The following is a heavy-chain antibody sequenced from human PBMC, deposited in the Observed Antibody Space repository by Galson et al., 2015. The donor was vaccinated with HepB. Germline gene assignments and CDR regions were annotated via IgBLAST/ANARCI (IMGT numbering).Heavy chain of an antibody. J-gene: IGHJ5*02. Sequence: CAISGDSVSSNGAAWNWIRQSPSRGLEWLGRTYYRTRWNNDYSESVKSRISINPDTSKNQFSLHLNSVTPEDMAIYYCTRVGFSTYNFWSGPFDPWGQGTLVTVSS. V-gene: IGHV6-1*01. CDR2: TYYRTRWNN. CDR1: GDSVSSNGAA. D-gene: IGHD3-3*01. CDR3: TRVGFSTYNFWSGPFDP.